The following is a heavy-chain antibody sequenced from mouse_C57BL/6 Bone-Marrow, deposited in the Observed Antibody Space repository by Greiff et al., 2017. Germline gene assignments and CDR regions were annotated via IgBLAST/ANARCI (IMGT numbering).Heavy chain of an antibody. V-gene: IGHV1-80*01. CDR2: IYPGSGST. CDR3: ARWGYYPY. Sequence: VQLQQSGAELVKPGASVKISCKASGYAFSSYWMNWVKQRPGKGLEWIGQIYPGSGSTNYNEKFKSKATLTVDTSSSTAYMQLSSLTSEDSAVYYCARWGYYPYWGQGTTLTVSS. D-gene: IGHD1-1*01. CDR1: GYAFSSYW. J-gene: IGHJ2*01.